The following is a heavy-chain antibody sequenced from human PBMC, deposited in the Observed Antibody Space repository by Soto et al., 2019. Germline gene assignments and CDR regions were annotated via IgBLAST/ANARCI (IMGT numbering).Heavy chain of an antibody. CDR1: GFTFSSYW. D-gene: IGHD6-19*01. V-gene: IGHV3-7*05. CDR3: ARDSLRVGWFSYYFDY. J-gene: IGHJ4*02. Sequence: HPGGSLRLSCASSGFTFSSYWMSWVRQAPGKGLEWVANIKQDGSEKYYVDSVKGRFTISRDNAKNSLYLQMNSLRAEDTAVYYCARDSLRVGWFSYYFDYWGQGTLVTVSS. CDR2: IKQDGSEK.